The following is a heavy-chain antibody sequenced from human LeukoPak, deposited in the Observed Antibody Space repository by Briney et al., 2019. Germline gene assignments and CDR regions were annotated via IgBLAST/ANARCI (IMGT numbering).Heavy chain of an antibody. CDR2: IYYSGST. D-gene: IGHD3-3*01. CDR1: GGSISSYY. V-gene: IGHV4-59*12. J-gene: IGHJ3*02. Sequence: SETLSLTCTVSGGSISSYYWSWIRQPPGKGLEWIGYIYYSGSTNCNPSLKSRVTISVDTSKNQFSLKLSSVTAADTAVYYCARGLGFVGDFWSGYYHRHAFDIWGQGTMVTVSS. CDR3: ARGLGFVGDFWSGYYHRHAFDI.